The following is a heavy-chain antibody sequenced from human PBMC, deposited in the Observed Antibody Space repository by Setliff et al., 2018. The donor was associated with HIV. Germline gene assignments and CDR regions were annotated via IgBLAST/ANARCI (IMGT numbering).Heavy chain of an antibody. CDR2: IYSSGST. CDR3: ASYDILTGYYGHYLDY. J-gene: IGHJ4*02. V-gene: IGHV4-61*09. Sequence: TLSLTCTVSGGSISSGSYYWNWIRQPAGKGLEWIGHIYSSGSTNYNPSLKSRVTISVDTSKNQFSLKLSSVTAADTAVYYCASYDILTGYYGHYLDYWGQGTLVTVSS. CDR1: GGSISSGSYY. D-gene: IGHD3-9*01.